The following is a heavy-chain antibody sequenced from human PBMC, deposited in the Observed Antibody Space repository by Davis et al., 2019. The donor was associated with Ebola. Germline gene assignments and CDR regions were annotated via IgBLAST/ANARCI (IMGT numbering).Heavy chain of an antibody. J-gene: IGHJ6*02. CDR2: ISGSGGST. Sequence: GGSLRLSCAASGFTFSDYYMSWIRQAPGKGLEWVSAISGSGGSTYYADSVKGRFTISRDNSKNTLYLQMNSLRAEDTAVYYCAKDSVLPDYYYYYGMDVWGQGTTVTVSS. D-gene: IGHD2-15*01. CDR3: AKDSVLPDYYYYYGMDV. CDR1: GFTFSDYY. V-gene: IGHV3-23*01.